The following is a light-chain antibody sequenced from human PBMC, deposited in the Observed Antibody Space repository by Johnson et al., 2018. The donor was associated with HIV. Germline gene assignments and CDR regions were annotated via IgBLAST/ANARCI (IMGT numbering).Light chain of an antibody. CDR1: NSNIGYNC. CDR3: GTWDNSLSTGGV. J-gene: IGLJ1*01. V-gene: IGLV1-51*02. CDR2: ENN. Sequence: QSVLTQPPSVSAAPGQKVTISCSGSNSNIGYNCVSWYQQLPGTAPKLLIYENNKRPSGIPDRFSGSKSGTSATLGITGLQTGDEADYYCGTWDNSLSTGGVFGTGTKVTVL.